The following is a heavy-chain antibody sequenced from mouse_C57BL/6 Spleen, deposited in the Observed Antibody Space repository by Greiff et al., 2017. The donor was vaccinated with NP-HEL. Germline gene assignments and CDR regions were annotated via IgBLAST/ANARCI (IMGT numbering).Heavy chain of an antibody. V-gene: IGHV14-2*01. Sequence: EVQLQQSGAELVKPGASVKLSCTASGFNIKDYYMHWVKQRTEQGLEWIGRIDPEDGETKYASKFQGKATITADTSSNTAYLQLSSLPSEDTAVYYCAREGLHGVDYWGQGTTLTVSS. D-gene: IGHD3-1*01. CDR3: AREGLHGVDY. CDR1: GFNIKDYY. J-gene: IGHJ2*01. CDR2: IDPEDGET.